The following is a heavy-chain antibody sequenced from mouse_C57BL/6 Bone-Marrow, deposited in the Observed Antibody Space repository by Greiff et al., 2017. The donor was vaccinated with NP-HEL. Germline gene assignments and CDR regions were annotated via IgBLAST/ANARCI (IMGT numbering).Heavy chain of an antibody. J-gene: IGHJ2*01. Sequence: VQLQQPGAELVKPGASVKLSCKASGYTFTSYWMHWVKQRPGRGLVWIGRIDPNSGGTKYNEKFKSKATLTVDKPSSTAYMQLSCLTSEDSAVSYCARGVIYYVGSIFLFDYCGQGPTLPVSS. V-gene: IGHV1-72*01. CDR1: GYTFTSYW. D-gene: IGHD1-1*01. CDR3: ARGVIYYVGSIFLFDY. CDR2: IDPNSGGT.